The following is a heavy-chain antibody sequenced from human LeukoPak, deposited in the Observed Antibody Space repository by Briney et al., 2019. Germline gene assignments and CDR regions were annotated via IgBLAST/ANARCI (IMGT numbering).Heavy chain of an antibody. V-gene: IGHV3-23*01. J-gene: IGHJ4*02. CDR1: GFTFSSYG. CDR3: AKEKDSSTWPPIWDY. D-gene: IGHD6-13*01. CDR2: ISGSGGRT. Sequence: GGSLRLSCAASGFTFSSYGMGWVRQAPGKGLEWVSGISGSGGRTYYADSVKGRFTISRDNSKNTLYLRMNSLRAEDTAVYYCAKEKDSSTWPPIWDYWGQGTLVTVSS.